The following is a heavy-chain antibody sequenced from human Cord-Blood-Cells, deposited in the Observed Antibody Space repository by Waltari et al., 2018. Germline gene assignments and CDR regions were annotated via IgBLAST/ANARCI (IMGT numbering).Heavy chain of an antibody. Sequence: EVQLVESGEGLVQPEGSLRLSCAASGFTFSSYAMHWVRQAPGKGLEYVSGIRSNGGSTYYANSVKVRFTISRDNSKNTLYLRMGSLRAEDMAVYYCAREVMSEAFDIWGQGTMVTVSS. J-gene: IGHJ3*02. CDR2: IRSNGGST. D-gene: IGHD2-21*01. V-gene: IGHV3-64*01. CDR3: AREVMSEAFDI. CDR1: GFTFSSYA.